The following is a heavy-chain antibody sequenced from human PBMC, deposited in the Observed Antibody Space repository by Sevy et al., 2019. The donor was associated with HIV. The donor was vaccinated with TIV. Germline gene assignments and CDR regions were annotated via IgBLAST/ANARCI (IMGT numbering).Heavy chain of an antibody. D-gene: IGHD2-15*01. CDR3: ARDRGYCSGGSCYGTFDY. V-gene: IGHV1-18*04. Sequence: ASVKVSCKASGSTFTSYGISWVRQAPGQGLEWMGWISAYNGNTNYALKLQGRVTMTTDTSTSTAYMELRSLRSDDTAVYYCARDRGYCSGGSCYGTFDYWGQGTLVTVSS. J-gene: IGHJ4*02. CDR1: GSTFTSYG. CDR2: ISAYNGNT.